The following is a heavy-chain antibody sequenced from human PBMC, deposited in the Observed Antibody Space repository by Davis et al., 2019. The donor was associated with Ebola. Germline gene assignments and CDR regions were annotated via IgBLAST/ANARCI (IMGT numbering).Heavy chain of an antibody. V-gene: IGHV3-21*01. J-gene: IGHJ4*02. CDR1: GFTFSRYS. D-gene: IGHD4-17*01. CDR2: ISGISSYI. Sequence: GGSLRLSCVASGFTFSRYSMNCVRQAPGKGLEWVSSISGISSYIYYADSVKGRFTISRDNAKNSLYLQMNSLRAEDTAMYYCARGTVTTILVEDWGQGTLVTVSS. CDR3: ARGTVTTILVED.